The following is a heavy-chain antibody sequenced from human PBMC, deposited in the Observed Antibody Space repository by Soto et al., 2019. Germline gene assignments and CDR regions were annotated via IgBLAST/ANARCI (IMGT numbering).Heavy chain of an antibody. CDR3: ARPAGPSNWFGP. CDR1: GGTFSSYA. Sequence: SVKVSCKASGGTFSSYAISWVRQAPGQGLEWMGGIIPIFGTANYAQKFQGRVTITADKSTSTAYMELSSLRSEDTAVYYCARPAGPSNWFGPWGQGTLVTVSS. D-gene: IGHD6-13*01. CDR2: IIPIFGTA. V-gene: IGHV1-69*06. J-gene: IGHJ5*02.